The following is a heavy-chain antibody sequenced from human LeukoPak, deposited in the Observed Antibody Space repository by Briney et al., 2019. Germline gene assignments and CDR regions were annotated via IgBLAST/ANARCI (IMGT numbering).Heavy chain of an antibody. Sequence: PSETLSLTCNVSGDSISGDGYYWNWIRQPAGKGLEWIGRIYISGPTNYNPSLKSRVTISVDTSKNQFSLKLSSVTAADTAVYYCARDRPLGTRPLWYFDLWGRGTLVTVSS. V-gene: IGHV4-61*02. CDR1: GDSISGDGYY. CDR3: ARDRPLGTRPLWYFDL. D-gene: IGHD1-14*01. J-gene: IGHJ2*01. CDR2: IYISGPT.